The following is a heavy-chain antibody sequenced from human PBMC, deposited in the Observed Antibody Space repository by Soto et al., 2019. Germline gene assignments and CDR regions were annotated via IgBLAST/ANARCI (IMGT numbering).Heavy chain of an antibody. CDR3: LREVAPRHTLNWFAS. J-gene: IGHJ5*01. D-gene: IGHD6-6*01. CDR1: GDSDSTPGFY. CDR2: IDYIRTS. Sequence: ETLSPTCPVSGDSDSTPGFYCSWIRKPPEKEPAWSGYIDYIRTSNHNASLKSLVTISVDTSKNQFSLMLSSVTAADTAVYYCLREVAPRHTLNWFASWGQGPLATVS. V-gene: IGHV4-61*08.